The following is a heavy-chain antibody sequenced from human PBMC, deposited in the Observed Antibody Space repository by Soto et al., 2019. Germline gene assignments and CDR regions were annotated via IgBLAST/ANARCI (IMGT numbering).Heavy chain of an antibody. CDR3: AKGGRQWLVTSDFNY. Sequence: RGSLRLSSAASGFTLDSYWMSWVRQGPGKGLEWVANIKQDGSEKYYVDSVKGRFTISRDNAKNSLYLQMNSLRAEDTAVYYCAKGGRQWLVTSDFNYWGQGA. CDR2: IKQDGSEK. CDR1: GFTLDSYW. J-gene: IGHJ4*02. D-gene: IGHD6-19*01. V-gene: IGHV3-7*04.